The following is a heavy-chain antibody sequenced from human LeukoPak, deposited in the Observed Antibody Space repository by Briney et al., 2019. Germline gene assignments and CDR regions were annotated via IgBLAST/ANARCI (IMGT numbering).Heavy chain of an antibody. V-gene: IGHV3-21*01. CDR3: GRAGGYYGSGVFYD. Sequence: PGGSLRLSCAASGFTFSSYSMNWVRQAPGKGLEWVSSISSSSSYTYYADSVKGRFTISRDNAKNSLYLQMNSQRAEDTAVYYCGRAGGYYGSGVFYDWGQGTLVTVSS. D-gene: IGHD3-10*01. J-gene: IGHJ4*02. CDR2: ISSSSSYT. CDR1: GFTFSSYS.